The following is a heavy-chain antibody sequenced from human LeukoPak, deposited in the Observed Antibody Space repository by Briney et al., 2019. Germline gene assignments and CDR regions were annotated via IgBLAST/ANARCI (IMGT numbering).Heavy chain of an antibody. D-gene: IGHD5/OR15-5a*01. CDR3: ARDHVYGGADY. J-gene: IGHJ4*02. CDR1: GFTLNKYA. CDR2: ISTSGDST. V-gene: IGHV3-64*01. Sequence: PGGSLRLSCAASGFTLNKYALHWVRQAPGKGLEYVSAISTSGDSTYYANSVKGRFTISRDNSKSSLFLQMNSLRTEDTALYYCARDHVYGGADYWGQGTLVTVSS.